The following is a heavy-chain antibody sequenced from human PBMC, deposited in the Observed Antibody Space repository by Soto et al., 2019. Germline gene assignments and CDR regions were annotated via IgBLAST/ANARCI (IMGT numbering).Heavy chain of an antibody. CDR2: IIPIFGTA. V-gene: IGHV1-69*12. CDR1: GGTFSSYA. J-gene: IGHJ4*02. Sequence: QVQLVQSGAEVKKPGSSVKVSCKTSGGTFSSYAISWVRQAPGQGLEWMGGIIPIFGTANYAQKFQGRVTITADESTSTAYMELSSLRSEDTAVYYCARVRDDYNNYGPIDYWGQGTLVTVSS. D-gene: IGHD4-4*01. CDR3: ARVRDDYNNYGPIDY.